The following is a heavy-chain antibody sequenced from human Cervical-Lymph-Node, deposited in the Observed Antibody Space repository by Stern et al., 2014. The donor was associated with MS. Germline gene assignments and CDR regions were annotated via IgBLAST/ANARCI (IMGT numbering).Heavy chain of an antibody. D-gene: IGHD3-22*01. CDR1: GYSFTSYW. V-gene: IGHV5-51*01. CDR2: IHPGDSDT. J-gene: IGHJ1*01. CDR3: ALTPRTPYDSSGYYFSPYFQH. Sequence: EVHLVESGAEVKKPGESLKISCKGSGYSFTSYWIGWVRQMPGKGLEWMGIIHPGDSDTRYSPSFQGQVTISADKSISTAYLQWSSLKASDTAMYYCALTPRTPYDSSGYYFSPYFQHWGQGTLVTVSS.